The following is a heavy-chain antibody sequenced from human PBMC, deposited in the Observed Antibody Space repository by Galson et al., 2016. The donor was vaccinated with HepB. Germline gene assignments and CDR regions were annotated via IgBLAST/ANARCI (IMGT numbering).Heavy chain of an antibody. CDR2: VTGSGVST. V-gene: IGHV3-23*01. Sequence: SLRLSCAASGFSFSNFAMNWVRQAPGKGLEWVSGVTGSGVSTFYSNSVKGRFTISRDNAKNILYLQMDSLRADDTAVYYCAKDEPPAISWGQGTLVTVS. D-gene: IGHD3-9*01. J-gene: IGHJ4*02. CDR3: AKDEPPAIS. CDR1: GFSFSNFA.